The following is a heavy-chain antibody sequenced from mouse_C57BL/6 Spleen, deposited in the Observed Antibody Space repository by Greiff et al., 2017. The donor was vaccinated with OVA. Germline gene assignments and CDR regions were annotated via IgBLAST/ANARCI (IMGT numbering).Heavy chain of an antibody. J-gene: IGHJ3*01. CDR3: ARRGDYDPWFAY. CDR2: IYPGSGST. D-gene: IGHD2-4*01. V-gene: IGHV1-55*01. CDR1: GYTFTSYW. Sequence: VQLQQPGAELVKPGASVKMSCKASGYTFTSYWITWVKQRPGQGLEWIGDIYPGSGSTNYNEKFKSKATLTVDTSSSTAYMQLSSLTSEDSAVYYCARRGDYDPWFAYWGQGTLVTVSA.